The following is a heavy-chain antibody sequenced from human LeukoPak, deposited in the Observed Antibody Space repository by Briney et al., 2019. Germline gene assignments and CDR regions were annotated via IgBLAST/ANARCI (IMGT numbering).Heavy chain of an antibody. Sequence: PSETLSLTCAVSGGSLSSSMWWSWVRQPPGKGLEWIGEISNRGSTNYNPSLKSRVTISIDESKDQFSLTLNSVTAADTAVYYCARQGDGGRAFDYWGQGILVTVSS. D-gene: IGHD4-23*01. CDR2: ISNRGST. CDR3: ARQGDGGRAFDY. V-gene: IGHV4-4*02. J-gene: IGHJ4*02. CDR1: GGSLSSSMW.